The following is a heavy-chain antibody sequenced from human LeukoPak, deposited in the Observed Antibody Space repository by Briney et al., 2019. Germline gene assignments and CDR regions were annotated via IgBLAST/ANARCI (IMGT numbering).Heavy chain of an antibody. Sequence: GRSLRLSRAASGFTFSSYAMHWVRQAPGKGLGWVAVISYDGSNKYYADSVKGRFTISRDNSKNTLYLQMNSLRAEDTAVYYCAREDSGYYAPFDYWGQGTLVTVSS. V-gene: IGHV3-30*01. J-gene: IGHJ4*02. D-gene: IGHD3-22*01. CDR3: AREDSGYYAPFDY. CDR1: GFTFSSYA. CDR2: ISYDGSNK.